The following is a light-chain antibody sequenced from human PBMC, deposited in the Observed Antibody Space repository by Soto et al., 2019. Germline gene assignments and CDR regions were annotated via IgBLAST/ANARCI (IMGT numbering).Light chain of an antibody. CDR3: QQRSNWQTT. V-gene: IGKV3D-11*01. CDR1: QGVSSY. Sequence: EIVLTQSPATLSLSPGERATLSCRASQGVSSYLAWYQQKPGQAPRLLIYDASNRATGIPARFSGSGPGTDFTLTISSLEPEDFAVYYCQQRSNWQTTFGQGTKVEIK. CDR2: DAS. J-gene: IGKJ1*01.